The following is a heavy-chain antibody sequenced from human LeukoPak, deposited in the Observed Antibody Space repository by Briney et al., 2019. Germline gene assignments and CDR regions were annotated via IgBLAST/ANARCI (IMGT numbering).Heavy chain of an antibody. J-gene: IGHJ4*02. D-gene: IGHD3-22*01. CDR1: GGSISPYY. V-gene: IGHV4-59*12. CDR2: FFYSGST. Sequence: PSETLSLTCSVSGGSISPYYWSWIRQPPGKGLEWIGYFFYSGSTKYNPSLKSRVTMSVDTSKNQFSLKLSSVTAADTAVYYCARDRRFYDSSGYYWGNYFDYWGQGTLVTVSS. CDR3: ARDRRFYDSSGYYWGNYFDY.